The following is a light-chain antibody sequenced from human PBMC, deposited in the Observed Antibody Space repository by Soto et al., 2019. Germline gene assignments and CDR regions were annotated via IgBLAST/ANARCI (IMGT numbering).Light chain of an antibody. Sequence: QSALTQPASVSRSPGQSITISCTGTSSDVGGYSYVSWYQQHPGKTPKLMIYEVSNRPSGVSHRFSGSKSGNTASLTISGLQTEDEADYYCSSFSAITREVFGGGTKVTVL. CDR3: SSFSAITREV. CDR2: EVS. CDR1: SSDVGGYSY. J-gene: IGLJ2*01. V-gene: IGLV2-14*01.